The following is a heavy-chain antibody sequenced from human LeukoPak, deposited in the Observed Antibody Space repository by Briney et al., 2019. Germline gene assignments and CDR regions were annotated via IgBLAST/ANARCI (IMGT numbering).Heavy chain of an antibody. Sequence: TGGSLRLSCAASGFTFSDYYMSWIRQAPGKGLEWVSYMSSSGSTIYYADSVKGRFTISRDNAKNSLYLQMNSLRAEDTAVYYCAKADGAYGSGSYTPDYWGQGTLVTVSS. CDR1: GFTFSDYY. D-gene: IGHD3-10*01. J-gene: IGHJ4*02. V-gene: IGHV3-11*04. CDR3: AKADGAYGSGSYTPDY. CDR2: MSSSGSTI.